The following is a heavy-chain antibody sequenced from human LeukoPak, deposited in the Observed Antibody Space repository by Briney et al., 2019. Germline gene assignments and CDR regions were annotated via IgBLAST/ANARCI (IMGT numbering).Heavy chain of an antibody. CDR3: AQLGITMIGGV. CDR2: ISSSGRTI. Sequence: PGGSLRLSCAASGFTFSSYEMNWVRQAPGKGLEWVSYISSSGRTIYYADSVKGRFSISRDNAKNSLYLQMTSLRAEDTAVYYCAQLGITMIGGVWGKGTTVTISS. J-gene: IGHJ6*04. CDR1: GFTFSSYE. V-gene: IGHV3-48*03. D-gene: IGHD3-10*02.